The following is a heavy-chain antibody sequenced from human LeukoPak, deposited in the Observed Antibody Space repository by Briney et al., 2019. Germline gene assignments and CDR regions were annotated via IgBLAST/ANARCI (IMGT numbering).Heavy chain of an antibody. J-gene: IGHJ4*02. CDR2: ISYDGSNK. Sequence: GGSLRLSCAASGFTFSDYGMHWVRQAPGKGLEWVAVISYDGSNKYYADSVKGRFTISRDNSKNTLYLQMNSLRAEDTAVYYCARGHDRFDYWGQGTLVTVSS. CDR1: GFTFSDYG. V-gene: IGHV3-30*03. CDR3: ARGHDRFDY. D-gene: IGHD3-9*01.